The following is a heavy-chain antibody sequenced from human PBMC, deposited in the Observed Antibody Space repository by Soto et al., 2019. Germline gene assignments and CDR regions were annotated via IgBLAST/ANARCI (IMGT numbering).Heavy chain of an antibody. Sequence: QVQLQESGPGLVKPSQTLSLTYTVSGGSISSGNYYWSWIRQPPGKGLEWIGFISYSGSTYYNVSLKSRVTISVDTSKNQFSLNLSFVTAADTAVYYCATMGTPATGLYYFDYWGQGTLVTVSS. D-gene: IGHD2-15*01. CDR3: ATMGTPATGLYYFDY. CDR1: GGSISSGNYY. CDR2: ISYSGST. V-gene: IGHV4-30-4*01. J-gene: IGHJ4*02.